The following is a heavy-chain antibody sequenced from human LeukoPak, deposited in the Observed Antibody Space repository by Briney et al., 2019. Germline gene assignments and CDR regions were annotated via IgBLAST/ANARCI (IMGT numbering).Heavy chain of an antibody. CDR2: ISTTGST. J-gene: IGHJ6*03. CDR3: ARAILDPLENYYYMDV. D-gene: IGHD3-3*01. CDR1: GVAISDYF. V-gene: IGHV4-4*07. Sequence: PSETLSLTCSVSGVAISDYFWSWIRQPAGRDLEWIGRISTTGSTYFNPSLQSRVRMSVDSSKTHFSLRLSSVTAADTAVYYCARAILDPLENYYYMDVWGKGTTVTVSS.